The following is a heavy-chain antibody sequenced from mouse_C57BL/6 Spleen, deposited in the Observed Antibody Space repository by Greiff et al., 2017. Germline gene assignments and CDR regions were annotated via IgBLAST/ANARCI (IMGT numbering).Heavy chain of an antibody. CDR3: ANYYATSSRDY. CDR2: IYPAGGST. V-gene: IGHV1-50*01. Sequence: VQLQQSGAELVKPGASVKLSCKASGYTFTSYWMQWVKQRPGQGLEWIGEIYPAGGSTNYNEKFKGKATLTVDTSSRTAYMQLSSLTSEYSAVXCAANYYATSSRDYWGQGTSVTVSS. CDR1: GYTFTSYW. D-gene: IGHD1-1*01. J-gene: IGHJ4*01.